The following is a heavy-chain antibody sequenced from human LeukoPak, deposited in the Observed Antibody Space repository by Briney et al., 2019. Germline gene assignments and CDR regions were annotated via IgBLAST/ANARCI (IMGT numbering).Heavy chain of an antibody. V-gene: IGHV1-18*04. CDR2: ISPYNGHT. CDR3: ARWYCSSTSCFAGGLDI. CDR1: DYTFNNYG. D-gene: IGHD2-2*01. J-gene: IGHJ3*02. Sequence: ASVKVSCKASDYTFNNYGITWVRQPPGQGLEWMGWISPYNGHTNYAQKLQGRVTITTDTSTSTAYMELRSLTSDDTAVYYCARWYCSSTSCFAGGLDIWGQGTLVTVSS.